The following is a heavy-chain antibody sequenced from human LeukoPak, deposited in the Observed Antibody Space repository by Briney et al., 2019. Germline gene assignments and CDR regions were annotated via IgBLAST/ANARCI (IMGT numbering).Heavy chain of an antibody. CDR2: IYYSGST. V-gene: IGHV4-61*10. Sequence: SETLSLTCTVSGGSISSGSYYWSWIRQPAGKGLEWIGYIYYSGSTNYNPSLKSRVTISVDTSKNQFSLKLSSVTAADTAVYYCARVRPTNWFDPWGQGTLVTVSS. CDR3: ARVRPTNWFDP. J-gene: IGHJ5*02. CDR1: GGSISSGSYY.